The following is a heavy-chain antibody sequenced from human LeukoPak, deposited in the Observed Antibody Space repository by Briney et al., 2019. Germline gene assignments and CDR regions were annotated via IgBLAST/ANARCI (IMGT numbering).Heavy chain of an antibody. V-gene: IGHV4-59*01. CDR2: IYYSGST. Sequence: SETLSLTCTVSGGSISSYYWSWIRQPPGKGLEWIGYIYYSGSTNYNPSLKSRVTISVDTSKNQFSLKLSSVTAADTAVYYCARGSDRVEYYYGSGNLYPCHLNLRGAFDIWGQGTMVTVSS. D-gene: IGHD3-10*01. CDR3: ARGSDRVEYYYGSGNLYPCHLNLRGAFDI. J-gene: IGHJ3*02. CDR1: GGSISSYY.